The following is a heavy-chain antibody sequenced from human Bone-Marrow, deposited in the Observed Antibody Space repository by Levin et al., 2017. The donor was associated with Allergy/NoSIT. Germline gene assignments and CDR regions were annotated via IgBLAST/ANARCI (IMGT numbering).Heavy chain of an antibody. D-gene: IGHD2-15*01. CDR3: ARATPIERYCSGGSCYSYPLDY. J-gene: IGHJ4*02. Sequence: GESLKISCAASGFTFSSYGMHWVRQAPGKGLEWVAVIWYDGSNKYYADSVKGRFTISRDNSKNTLYLQMNSLRAEDTAVYYCARATPIERYCSGGSCYSYPLDYWGQGTLVTVSS. V-gene: IGHV3-33*01. CDR1: GFTFSSYG. CDR2: IWYDGSNK.